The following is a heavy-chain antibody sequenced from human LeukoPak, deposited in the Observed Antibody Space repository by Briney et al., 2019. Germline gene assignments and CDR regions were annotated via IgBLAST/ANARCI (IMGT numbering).Heavy chain of an antibody. J-gene: IGHJ3*02. CDR3: AREISVAGLPI. CDR2: ISSSSSYI. Sequence: GGSLRLSCAASGFTFSSYSMNWVRQAPGKGLEWVSSISSSSSYIYYADSVKGRFTISRDNAKNSLYLQMNSLRAEDTAVYNCAREISVAGLPIWGQGTMVTVSS. D-gene: IGHD6-19*01. V-gene: IGHV3-21*01. CDR1: GFTFSSYS.